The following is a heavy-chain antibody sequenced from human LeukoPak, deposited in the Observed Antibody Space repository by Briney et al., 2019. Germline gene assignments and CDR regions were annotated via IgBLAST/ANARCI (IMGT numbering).Heavy chain of an antibody. Sequence: ASVKVSCKASGYTFTGYYMHWVRQAPGQGLEWMGWINPNSGGTNYAQKFQGRVTMTRDTSISTAYMELRSLRSDDTAVYYCARVSKQQLVRPSPFDYWGQGTLVTVSS. J-gene: IGHJ4*02. D-gene: IGHD6-13*01. V-gene: IGHV1-2*02. CDR2: INPNSGGT. CDR3: ARVSKQQLVRPSPFDY. CDR1: GYTFTGYY.